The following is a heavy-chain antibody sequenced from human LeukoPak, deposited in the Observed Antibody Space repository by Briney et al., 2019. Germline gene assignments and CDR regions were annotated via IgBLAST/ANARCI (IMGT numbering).Heavy chain of an antibody. V-gene: IGHV4-59*01. D-gene: IGHD3-3*01. Sequence: SETLSLTCTVSGGSISSYYWSWIRQPPGKGLDWIGYIYYSGSTNYNPSLKSRVTISVDTSKNQFSLKLSSVTAADTAVYYCARGNYDFWSGYIYYFDYWGQGTLVTVSS. J-gene: IGHJ4*02. CDR2: IYYSGST. CDR1: GGSISSYY. CDR3: ARGNYDFWSGYIYYFDY.